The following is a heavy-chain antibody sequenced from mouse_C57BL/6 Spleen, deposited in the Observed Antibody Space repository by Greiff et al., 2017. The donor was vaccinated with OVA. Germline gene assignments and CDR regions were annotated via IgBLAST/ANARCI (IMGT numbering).Heavy chain of an antibody. CDR2: ISDGGSYT. CDR1: GFTFSSYA. V-gene: IGHV5-4*03. CDR3: ARSHYYGSSSFAY. J-gene: IGHJ3*01. D-gene: IGHD1-1*01. Sequence: DVKLVESGGGLVKPGGSLKLSCAASGFTFSSYAMSWVRQTPEKRLEWVATISDGGSYTYYPDNVKGRFTISRDNAKNNLYLQMSHLKSEDTAMYYCARSHYYGSSSFAYWGQGTLVTVSA.